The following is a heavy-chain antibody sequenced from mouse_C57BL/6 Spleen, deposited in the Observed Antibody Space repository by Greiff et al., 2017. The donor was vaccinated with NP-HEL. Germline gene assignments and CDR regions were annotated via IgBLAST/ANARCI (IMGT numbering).Heavy chain of an antibody. V-gene: IGHV5-6*01. CDR3: ARDDYDGGAMDY. J-gene: IGHJ4*01. CDR1: GFTFSSYG. D-gene: IGHD2-4*01. CDR2: ISSGGSYT. Sequence: LMESGGDLVKPGGSLKLSCAASGFTFSSYGMSWVRQTPDKRLEWVATISSGGSYTYYPDSVKGRFTISRDNAKNTLYLQMSSLKSEDTAMYYCARDDYDGGAMDYWGQGTSVTVSS.